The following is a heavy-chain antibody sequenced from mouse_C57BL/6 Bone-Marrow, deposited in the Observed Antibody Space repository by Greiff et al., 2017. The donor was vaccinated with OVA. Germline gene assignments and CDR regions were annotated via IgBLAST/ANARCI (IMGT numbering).Heavy chain of an antibody. Sequence: EVQLQQSGPELVKPGASVKISCKASGYSFTDYNMNWVKQSNGKSLGWIGVINPNYGTTSSNQKFKGKTTLTLDQSSSTAYMQLNSLTSEASAVYYCAGFITTVVAPGDYWSQRTSVTVSS. CDR1: GYSFTDYN. V-gene: IGHV1-39*01. CDR3: AGFITTVVAPGDY. D-gene: IGHD1-1*01. CDR2: INPNYGTT. J-gene: IGHJ4*01.